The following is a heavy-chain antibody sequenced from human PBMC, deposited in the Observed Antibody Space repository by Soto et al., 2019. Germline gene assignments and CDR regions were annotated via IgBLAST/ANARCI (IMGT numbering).Heavy chain of an antibody. D-gene: IGHD6-6*01. V-gene: IGHV1-46*01. CDR1: GYTFTSYY. CDR3: ARGWYSSSSLANFDY. J-gene: IGHJ4*02. CDR2: INPSGGST. Sequence: ASVKVSCKASGYTFTSYYMHWVRQAPGQGLEWMGIINPSGGSTSYAQKFQGRVTMTRDTSTSTVYIELSSMRSEDTAVYYFARGWYSSSSLANFDYWGQGTLVTVSS.